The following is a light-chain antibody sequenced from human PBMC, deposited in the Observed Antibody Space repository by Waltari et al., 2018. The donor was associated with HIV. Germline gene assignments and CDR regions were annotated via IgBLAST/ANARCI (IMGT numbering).Light chain of an antibody. CDR3: SSYTTTNTVV. V-gene: IGLV2-14*03. CDR2: DVD. CDR1: SSDISTYNF. J-gene: IGLJ2*01. Sequence: QSALTQPASVSGSPGQSITISCSGTSSDISTYNFVSLYQKHQDKAPKLLIYDVDTRPSGVPRRFSGSKSGDTASLTISAIQADDEADYFCSSYTTTNTVVFGGGTKVSVL.